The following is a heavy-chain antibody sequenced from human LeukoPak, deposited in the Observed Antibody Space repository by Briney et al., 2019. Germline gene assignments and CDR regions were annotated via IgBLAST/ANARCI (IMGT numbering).Heavy chain of an antibody. CDR2: ISAYNGHT. Sequence: ASVKVSCKASGYTFTSYAMNWVRQAPGQGLEWMGWISAYNGHTNYAQKLQGRVTMTADTSTSTAYMELRSLRSDDTAVYYCARGASGYDPVDYWGQGTLVTVSS. CDR3: ARGASGYDPVDY. V-gene: IGHV1-18*01. J-gene: IGHJ4*02. CDR1: GYTFTSYA. D-gene: IGHD5-12*01.